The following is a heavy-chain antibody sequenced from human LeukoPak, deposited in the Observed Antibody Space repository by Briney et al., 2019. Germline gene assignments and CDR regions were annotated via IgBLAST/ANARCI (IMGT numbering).Heavy chain of an antibody. V-gene: IGHV3-49*03. CDR2: IRSKAYGGTT. CDR1: GFTFGDYA. D-gene: IGHD6-6*01. J-gene: IGHJ4*02. CDR3: AGIAARPPGRGY. Sequence: GGSLRLSCTPSGFTFGDYAMSWFRQAPGKGLEWVGFIRSKAYGGTTEYAASVKGRFTISRDDSKSIAYLQMNSLRAEDTAVYYCAGIAARPPGRGYWGQGTLVTVSS.